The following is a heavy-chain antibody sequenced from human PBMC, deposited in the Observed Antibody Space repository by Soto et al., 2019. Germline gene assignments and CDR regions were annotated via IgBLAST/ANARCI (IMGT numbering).Heavy chain of an antibody. CDR1: GYTFTISD. J-gene: IGHJ4*02. Sequence: AASMNVSCKASGYTFTISDSNCRRQATGQGLEWMGWMNPNSGNTGYAQKFQGRVTMTRNTSISTAYMELSSLRSEDTAVYYCARTLYGDNVDYWGQGTLVPVSS. D-gene: IGHD4-17*01. CDR2: MNPNSGNT. V-gene: IGHV1-8*01. CDR3: ARTLYGDNVDY.